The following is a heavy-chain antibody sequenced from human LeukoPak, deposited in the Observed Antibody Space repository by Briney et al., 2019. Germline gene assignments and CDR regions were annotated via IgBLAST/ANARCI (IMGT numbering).Heavy chain of an antibody. CDR3: ARGDPHYYDSSGYYPY. D-gene: IGHD3-22*01. CDR1: GFTFSSYS. V-gene: IGHV3-48*01. CDR2: ISSSSTTT. Sequence: GWSLRLSCSASGFTFSSYSMNWVRQAPGKGLEWVSYISSSSTTTYYADSVKGRFTIFRDNAKNSLYLQMNSLRAEDTAVYYCARGDPHYYDSSGYYPYWGQGTLVTVSS. J-gene: IGHJ4*02.